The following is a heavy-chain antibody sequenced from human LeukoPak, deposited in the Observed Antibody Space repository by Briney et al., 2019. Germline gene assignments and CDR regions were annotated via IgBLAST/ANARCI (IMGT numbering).Heavy chain of an antibody. V-gene: IGHV3-48*03. J-gene: IGHJ4*02. Sequence: GGSLRLSCAASGFTFSSFEMTWVRQAPGKGLEWVSYLSGSGTTIYYADSAKGRFTISRDNAKNSLYLQVNSLRAEDTAVYYCARVESRWIQLGGSFDYWGQGTLVTVSS. CDR1: GFTFSSFE. CDR3: ARVESRWIQLGGSFDY. D-gene: IGHD5-24*01. CDR2: LSGSGTTI.